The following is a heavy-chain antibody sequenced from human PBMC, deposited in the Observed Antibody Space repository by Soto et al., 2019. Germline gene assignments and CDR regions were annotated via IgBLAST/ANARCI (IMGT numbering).Heavy chain of an antibody. CDR1: GFTFSSYG. J-gene: IGHJ6*02. V-gene: IGHV3-33*01. CDR2: IWYDGSNK. CDR3: ARDAGLGVNYYYYGMDV. D-gene: IGHD3-10*01. Sequence: QVQLVESGGGVVQPGRSLRLSCAASGFTFSSYGMHWVRQAPGKGLEWVAVIWYDGSNKYYADSVKGRFTISRDNSKNXLYLQMNSLRAEDTAVYYWARDAGLGVNYYYYGMDVWGQGTTVTVSS.